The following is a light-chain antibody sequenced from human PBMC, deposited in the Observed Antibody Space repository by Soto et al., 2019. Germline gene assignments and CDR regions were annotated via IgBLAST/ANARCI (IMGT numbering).Light chain of an antibody. CDR1: SSDIGGYSY. Sequence: LAQPASVSGAPGQSITVSCTGTSSDIGGYSYVSWYQQRPGKAPKLILYDVSDRPSGLSSRFSGSKSGNTASLTISGLQAEDEADYSCSSYTTRSTYVFGTGTKVTVL. CDR3: SSYTTRSTYV. J-gene: IGLJ1*01. V-gene: IGLV2-14*01. CDR2: DVS.